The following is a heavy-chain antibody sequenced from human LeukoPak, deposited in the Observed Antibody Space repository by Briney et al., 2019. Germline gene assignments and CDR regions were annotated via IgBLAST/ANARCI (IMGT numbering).Heavy chain of an antibody. CDR3: ARLPYSGSLDY. Sequence: SETLSLTCTVSGGSISSYYWSWIRQPPGKGLEWIGYIYYSGSTNYNPSLKSRVTISVDTSKNQFSLKLSSVTAADTAVYYCARLPYSGSLDYWGQGTLVTVSS. J-gene: IGHJ4*02. CDR1: GGSISSYY. D-gene: IGHD5-12*01. CDR2: IYYSGST. V-gene: IGHV4-59*08.